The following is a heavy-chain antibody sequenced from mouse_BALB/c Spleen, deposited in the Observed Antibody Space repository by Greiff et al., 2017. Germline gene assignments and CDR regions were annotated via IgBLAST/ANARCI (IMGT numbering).Heavy chain of an antibody. CDR2: IWSGGST. V-gene: IGHV2-2*02. D-gene: IGHD2-1*01. Sequence: VKLQQSGPGLVQPSQSLSITCTVSGFSLTSYGVHWVRQSPGKGLEWLGVIWSGGSTDYNAAFISRLSISKDNSKSQVFFKMNSLQANDTAIYYCARKFGNYVDYAMDYWGQGTSVTVSS. CDR3: ARKFGNYVDYAMDY. CDR1: GFSLTSYG. J-gene: IGHJ4*01.